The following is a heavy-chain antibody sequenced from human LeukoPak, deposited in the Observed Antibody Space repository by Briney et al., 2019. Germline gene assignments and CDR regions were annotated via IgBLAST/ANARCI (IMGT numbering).Heavy chain of an antibody. V-gene: IGHV1-18*01. Sequence: ASVKVSCKASGYTFTSYGISWVRQAPGQGLEWMGWISAYNGNTNYAQKLQGRVTMTTGTSTSTAYMELRSLRSDDTAVYYCARGASSSSWHGRFYYFDYWGQGTLVTVSS. CDR3: ARGASSSSWHGRFYYFDY. J-gene: IGHJ4*02. CDR2: ISAYNGNT. CDR1: GYTFTSYG. D-gene: IGHD6-13*01.